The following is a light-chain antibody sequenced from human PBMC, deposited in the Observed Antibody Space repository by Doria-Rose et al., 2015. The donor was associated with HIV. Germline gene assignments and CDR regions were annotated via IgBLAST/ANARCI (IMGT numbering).Light chain of an antibody. J-gene: IGKJ1*01. CDR3: HQYGTSWT. Sequence: EIVLAQSPGTLSLSPGEGATLSCRASQSFSSTYLAWYQQKPGQAPSLPIYDGSTRATGIPDRLGASGSGTDFTLTINRLEPEDFALYYCHQYGTSWTFGQGTKVEV. V-gene: IGKV3-20*01. CDR2: DGS. CDR1: QSFSSTY.